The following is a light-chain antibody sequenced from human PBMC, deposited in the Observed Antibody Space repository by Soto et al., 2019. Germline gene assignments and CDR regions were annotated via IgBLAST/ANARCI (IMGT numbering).Light chain of an antibody. Sequence: QSVLTQAPSASGSPGQRVTISCSGSTSNIGSNYVNWYQQLPGTAPKLLIYSNNQRPSGVPDRFSGSRSGTSASLAISGLQSEDEADYYCETWDDSLNASVFGTGTKVTVL. CDR2: SNN. CDR3: ETWDDSLNASV. V-gene: IGLV1-44*01. J-gene: IGLJ1*01. CDR1: TSNIGSNY.